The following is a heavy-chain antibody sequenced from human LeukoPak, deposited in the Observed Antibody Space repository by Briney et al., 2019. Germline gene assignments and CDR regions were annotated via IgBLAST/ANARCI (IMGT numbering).Heavy chain of an antibody. CDR1: GFTFSSYW. D-gene: IGHD2-15*01. Sequence: PGGSLRLSCAASGFTFSSYWMSWVRQTPGKGLVWVSRINSDGSSTTYADAVKGRFTISRDNAKNTLYLQMNSLRAEDTAVYYCAKVGVIAATGWFDPWGQGTLVTVSS. CDR2: INSDGSST. CDR3: AKVGVIAATGWFDP. J-gene: IGHJ5*02. V-gene: IGHV3-74*01.